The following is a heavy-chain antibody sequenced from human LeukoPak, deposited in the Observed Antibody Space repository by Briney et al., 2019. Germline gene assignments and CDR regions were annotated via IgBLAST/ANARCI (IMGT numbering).Heavy chain of an antibody. Sequence: ASVKVSCKASGGTFSSYAISWVRQAPGQGLEWMGGIIPIFGTANYAQKFQGRVTITADESTSTAYMELSSLRSEDTAVYYCARVPCSSTSCYIGMWDYYYYMDVWGKGTTVTVSS. CDR3: ARVPCSSTSCYIGMWDYYYYMDV. D-gene: IGHD2-2*02. CDR1: GGTFSSYA. CDR2: IIPIFGTA. J-gene: IGHJ6*03. V-gene: IGHV1-69*13.